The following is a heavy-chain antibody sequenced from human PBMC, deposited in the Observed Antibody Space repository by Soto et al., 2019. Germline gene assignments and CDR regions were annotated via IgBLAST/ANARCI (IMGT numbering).Heavy chain of an antibody. D-gene: IGHD2-2*02. CDR2: IYYSGST. J-gene: IGHJ2*01. CDR1: GGSVSSGNYY. Sequence: QVQLQESGPGLVKPSETLSLTCTVSGGSVSSGNYYWSWIRQPPGKGLDWIGYIYYSGSTNYNPSLKSRVTISVDTSKNQFSLKLSSVTAADTAVYYCAKDRRYCISASCYRGWYFDLWGRGTPVTVSS. CDR3: AKDRRYCISASCYRGWYFDL. V-gene: IGHV4-61*01.